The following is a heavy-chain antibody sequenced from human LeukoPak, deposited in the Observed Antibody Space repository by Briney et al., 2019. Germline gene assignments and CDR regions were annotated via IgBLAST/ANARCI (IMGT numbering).Heavy chain of an antibody. CDR1: GYTFTDYY. J-gene: IGHJ4*02. V-gene: IGHV1-69-2*01. CDR3: ATVGWQQLAHFDY. CDR2: VGPEDGET. Sequence: ASVKVSCKVSGYTFTDYYMHWVQQAPGKGLEWMGLVGPEDGETIYAEKFQGRVTITADTSTDTAYMELSSLRSEDTAVYYCATVGWQQLAHFDYWGQRTLVTVSS. D-gene: IGHD6-13*01.